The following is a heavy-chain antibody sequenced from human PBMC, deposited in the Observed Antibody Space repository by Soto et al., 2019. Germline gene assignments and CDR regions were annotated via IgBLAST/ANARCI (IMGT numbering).Heavy chain of an antibody. V-gene: IGHV3-23*01. J-gene: IGHJ4*02. D-gene: IGHD3-16*01. Sequence: EVQLLESGGGLVQPGGSLRLSCAASGFTFSSYAMSWVRQAPGKGLEWVSAISGSGGSTYYADSVKGRFTISRDNYKNTLYLQMNSLRAEDTAVYYCAKSSYAADSPFDYWGQGTLVTVSS. CDR3: AKSSYAADSPFDY. CDR1: GFTFSSYA. CDR2: ISGSGGST.